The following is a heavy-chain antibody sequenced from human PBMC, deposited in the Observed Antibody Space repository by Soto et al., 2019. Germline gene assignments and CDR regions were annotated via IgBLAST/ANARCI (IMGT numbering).Heavy chain of an antibody. CDR2: INPMYDSA. Sequence: QVQLVQSGAELKKPGSSVNVSCAASGGTFKTYTINWVRQAPGQGLEWIGQINPMYDSANYAQRFQGRVSISADKSTIIAYMVLSGLGSEDTALYYCATWRTYSGSYCFDYWGQGTLVSVSS. J-gene: IGHJ4*02. D-gene: IGHD1-26*01. CDR1: GGTFKTYT. CDR3: ATWRTYSGSYCFDY. V-gene: IGHV1-69*06.